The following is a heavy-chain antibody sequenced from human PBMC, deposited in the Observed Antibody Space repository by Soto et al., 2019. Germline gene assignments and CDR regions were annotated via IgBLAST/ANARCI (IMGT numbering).Heavy chain of an antibody. V-gene: IGHV3-30*18. J-gene: IGHJ4*02. CDR3: AKGSPYSSSWYGGF. CDR1: GFTFSSYG. CDR2: ISYDGSNK. Sequence: QVQLVESGGGVVQPGRSLRLSCAASGFTFSSYGMHWVRQAPGKGLEWVAVISYDGSNKYYADSVKGRFTISRDNSKNTLYLQMNSLRGEDTAVYYCAKGSPYSSSWYGGFWGQGTLVTVSS. D-gene: IGHD6-13*01.